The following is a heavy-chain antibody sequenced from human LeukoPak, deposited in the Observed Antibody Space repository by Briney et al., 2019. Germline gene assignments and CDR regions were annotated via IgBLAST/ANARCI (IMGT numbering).Heavy chain of an antibody. CDR3: ARDGAIFGVVTAYYYYYGMDV. V-gene: IGHV3-48*04. J-gene: IGHJ6*02. CDR2: ISSSGSTI. Sequence: PGGSQRLSCAASGFTSSSYWMHWVRQAPGKGLEWVSYISSSGSTIYYADSVKGRFTISRDNAKNSLYLQMNSLRAEDTAVYYCARDGAIFGVVTAYYYYYGMDVWGQGTTVTVSS. D-gene: IGHD3-3*01. CDR1: GFTSSSYW.